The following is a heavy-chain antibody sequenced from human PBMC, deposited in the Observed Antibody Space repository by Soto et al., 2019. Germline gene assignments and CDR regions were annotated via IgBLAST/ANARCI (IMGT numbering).Heavy chain of an antibody. Sequence: SETLSLTCTVSGGSISSSSYYWGWIRQPPGKGLEWIGSIYYSGSTYYNPSLKSRVTISVDTSKNQFSLKLSSVTAADTAVYYCASPAGGVEARDYYDSSGYLDYWGQGTLVTVSS. CDR2: IYYSGST. CDR3: ASPAGGVEARDYYDSSGYLDY. J-gene: IGHJ4*02. D-gene: IGHD3-22*01. CDR1: GGSISSSSYY. V-gene: IGHV4-39*01.